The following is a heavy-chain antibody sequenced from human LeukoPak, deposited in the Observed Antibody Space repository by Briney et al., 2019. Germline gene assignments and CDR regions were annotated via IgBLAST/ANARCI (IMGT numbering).Heavy chain of an antibody. V-gene: IGHV3-30*18. D-gene: IGHD2-15*01. J-gene: IGHJ4*02. CDR3: AKDFGRYCSGGSCYFDY. Sequence: GGSLRLSCAASGFTFSSYGMHWVRQAPGKGLEWVAVISYDGSNKYYADSVKGRFTISRDNSKNTLYLQMNSLRAEDTAVYYCAKDFGRYCSGGSCYFDYWGQGTLVTVSS. CDR2: ISYDGSNK. CDR1: GFTFSSYG.